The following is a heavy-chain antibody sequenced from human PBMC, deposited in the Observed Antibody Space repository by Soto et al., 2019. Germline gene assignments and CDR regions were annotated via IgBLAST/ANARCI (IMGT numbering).Heavy chain of an antibody. CDR3: ATEFAEGIVVVVAFRGYFDS. Sequence: QVQLVESGVGVVQPGRSLRLSCAASGFTFSSYGMHWVRQAPGKGLEWVAVISYDGSNKYYADSVKGRFTISRDNSKNPLYLQMNSLRGEDTGVYYCATEFAEGIVVVVAFRGYFDSWGQCTLVTVSS. D-gene: IGHD2-15*01. CDR2: ISYDGSNK. J-gene: IGHJ4*02. CDR1: GFTFSSYG. V-gene: IGHV3-30*03.